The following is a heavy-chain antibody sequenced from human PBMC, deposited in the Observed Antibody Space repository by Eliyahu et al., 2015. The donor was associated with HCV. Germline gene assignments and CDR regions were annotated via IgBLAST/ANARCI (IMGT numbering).Heavy chain of an antibody. Sequence: QVQLQESGPGLVKPSETLSLTCTVSGGSISSYYWSWIRQPPGKGLEWIGYIYYSGGPQHNTSLKSRVTISVDTSKNQFSLKLSSVTAADTAVYYCARTLIYDFWSGHYYYYGMDVWGQGTTVTVSS. V-gene: IGHV4-59*01. D-gene: IGHD3-3*01. CDR3: ARTLIYDFWSGHYYYYGMDV. CDR2: IYYSGGP. J-gene: IGHJ6*02. CDR1: GGSISSYY.